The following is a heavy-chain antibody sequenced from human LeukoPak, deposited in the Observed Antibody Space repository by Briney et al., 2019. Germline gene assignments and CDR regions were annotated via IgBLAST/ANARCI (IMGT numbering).Heavy chain of an antibody. CDR3: AILSGYSSSWYFGDFDY. CDR2: ISAYNGNT. D-gene: IGHD6-13*01. J-gene: IGHJ4*02. CDR1: GYTFTSYG. Sequence: GASVKVSCKASGYTFTSYGISWVRQAPGQGLEWMGWISAYNGNTNYAQKLQGRVTMTTDTSTSTAYMELRSLRSDDTAVYYCAILSGYSSSWYFGDFDYWGQGTLVTVSS. V-gene: IGHV1-18*01.